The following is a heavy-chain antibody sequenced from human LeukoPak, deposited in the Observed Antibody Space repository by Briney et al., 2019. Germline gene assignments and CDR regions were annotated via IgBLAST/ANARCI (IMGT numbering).Heavy chain of an antibody. CDR3: ARNSGYKDFDS. CDR2: IDSSGRRI. J-gene: IGHJ4*02. V-gene: IGHV3-48*03. Sequence: GGSLRLSCAASGFTFSSYEMNWVRQAPGKGLEWLSYIDSSGRRIYYADSVKGRFTISRDNARNSVYLQMNSLRAEDTAVYFCARNSGYKDFDSWGQGTLGTVSS. CDR1: GFTFSSYE. D-gene: IGHD5-12*01.